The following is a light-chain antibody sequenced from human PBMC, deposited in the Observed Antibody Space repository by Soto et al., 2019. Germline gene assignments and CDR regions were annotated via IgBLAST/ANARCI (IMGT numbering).Light chain of an antibody. Sequence: QSALTQPASVSGSPGQSITISCTGTSSDVGGYNYDSWYQQHPSKAPKLMIYDVSNRPSGVSNRFSGSKSGNTASLTISGLQAEDEADYYCSSYTSSSTLYVVFGGGTKLTVL. CDR2: DVS. V-gene: IGLV2-14*01. CDR3: SSYTSSSTLYVV. J-gene: IGLJ2*01. CDR1: SSDVGGYNY.